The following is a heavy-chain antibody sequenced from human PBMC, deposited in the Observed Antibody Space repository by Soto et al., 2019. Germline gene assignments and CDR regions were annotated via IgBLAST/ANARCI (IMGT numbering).Heavy chain of an antibody. CDR1: GYTFTSYD. CDR2: MNPNSGNT. V-gene: IGHV1-8*01. D-gene: IGHD3-10*01. J-gene: IGHJ6*02. Sequence: QVQLVQSGAEVKKPGASVKVSCKASGYTFTSYDINWVRQATGQGLEWMGWMNPNSGNTGYAQKFQGRVTMTRNTSISKAYMELSSLRSEDTAVYYCARPAMTVLGVINYYYYGMDVWGQGTTVTVSS. CDR3: ARPAMTVLGVINYYYYGMDV.